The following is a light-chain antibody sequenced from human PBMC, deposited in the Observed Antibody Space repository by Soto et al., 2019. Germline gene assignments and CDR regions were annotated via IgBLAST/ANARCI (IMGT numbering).Light chain of an antibody. V-gene: IGLV7-46*01. J-gene: IGLJ1*01. CDR3: LLSYNTARLYV. CDR2: DTS. CDR1: TGPVTRGHY. Sequence: QAVVTQEPSLTVSPGGTVTLTCGSSTGPVTRGHYAYWFQQKPGQAPRALIYDTSNRHSWTPARFSGSLLGDKAALTLSGAQPEDEDDYYCLLSYNTARLYVFGTGTKLTVL.